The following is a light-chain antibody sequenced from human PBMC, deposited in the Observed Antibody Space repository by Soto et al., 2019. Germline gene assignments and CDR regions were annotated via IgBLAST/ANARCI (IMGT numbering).Light chain of an antibody. CDR2: GAS. CDR3: QQYNNWPPIT. J-gene: IGKJ5*01. CDR1: QSVSIN. Sequence: PGERATLSCRASQSVSINLAWYQQKPGQAPRLLIYGASTRATGIPARFSGSGSGTEFTLTISSLQSEDFAVYYCQQYNNWPPITFGQGTRLEIK. V-gene: IGKV3-15*01.